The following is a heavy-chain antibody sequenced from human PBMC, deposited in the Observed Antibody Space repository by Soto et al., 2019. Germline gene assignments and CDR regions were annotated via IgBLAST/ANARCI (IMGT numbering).Heavy chain of an antibody. D-gene: IGHD5-12*01. J-gene: IGHJ4*02. V-gene: IGHV3-33*01. CDR3: ARQNIVATLVDYFDY. Sequence: GGSLRLSCAASGFTFSSYGMHWVRQAPGKGLEWVAVIWYDGSNKYYADSVKGRFTISRDNSKNTLYLQMNSLRAEDTAVYYCARQNIVATLVDYFDYWGQGTLVTVSS. CDR2: IWYDGSNK. CDR1: GFTFSSYG.